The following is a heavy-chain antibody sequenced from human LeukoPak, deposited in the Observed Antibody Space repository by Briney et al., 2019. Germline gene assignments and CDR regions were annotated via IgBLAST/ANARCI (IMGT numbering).Heavy chain of an antibody. J-gene: IGHJ4*02. CDR2: IWYDGSNK. Sequence: PGGSLRLSCAASGFTFSSYGMHWVRQAPGKGLEWVAVIWYDGSNKYYADSVKGRFTISRDNSKNTLYLQMNSLRAEDTAVYYCAKDRRTYSGSYLDYWGQGTLVTVSS. CDR1: GFTFSSYG. V-gene: IGHV3-33*06. CDR3: AKDRRTYSGSYLDY. D-gene: IGHD1-26*01.